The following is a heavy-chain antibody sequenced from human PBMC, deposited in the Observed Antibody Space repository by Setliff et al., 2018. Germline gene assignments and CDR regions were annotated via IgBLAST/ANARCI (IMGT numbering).Heavy chain of an antibody. CDR1: GGTFSSYG. CDR2: ISA. CDR3: ARGPLDFVVTPAAP. J-gene: IGHJ4*02. Sequence: ASVKVSCKASGGTFSSYGISWVRQAPGQGLEWMGWISAYAQKFQGRVTMTIDTLTSTAYMELRSLRSDDTAVYYCARGPLDFVVTPAAPWGQGTLVTVPQ. D-gene: IGHD2-2*01. V-gene: IGHV1-18*01.